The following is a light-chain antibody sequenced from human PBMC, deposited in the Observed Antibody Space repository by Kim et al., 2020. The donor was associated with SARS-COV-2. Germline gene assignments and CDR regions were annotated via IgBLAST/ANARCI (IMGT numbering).Light chain of an antibody. J-gene: IGKJ2*01. Sequence: SVSPGESPTLSCRASQSFSTNLAWYQQKPGQAPRLLIYGASTRATGIPARFSGSGSGTEFTLTISSLQSEDFAVYYCQQYDNWLYTFGQGTKLEI. V-gene: IGKV3-15*01. CDR1: QSFSTN. CDR3: QQYDNWLYT. CDR2: GAS.